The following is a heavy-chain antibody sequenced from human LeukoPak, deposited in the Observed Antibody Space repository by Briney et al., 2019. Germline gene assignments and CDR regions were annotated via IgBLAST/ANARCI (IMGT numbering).Heavy chain of an antibody. CDR2: IYYSGST. J-gene: IGHJ3*02. V-gene: IGHV4-39*07. Sequence: SETLSLTCTVSGGSISSSSYYWGWIRQPPGKGLEWIGGIYYSGSTYYNPSLKSRVTISVDTSKNQFSLKLSSVTAADTAVYYCARVIRDPGAFDIWGQGTMVTVSS. CDR1: GGSISSSSYY. D-gene: IGHD1-1*01. CDR3: ARVIRDPGAFDI.